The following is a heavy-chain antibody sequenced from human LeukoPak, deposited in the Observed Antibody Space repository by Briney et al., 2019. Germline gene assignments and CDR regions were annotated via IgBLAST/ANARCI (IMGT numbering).Heavy chain of an antibody. D-gene: IGHD3-3*01. J-gene: IGHJ4*02. CDR2: IYHSGST. Sequence: PSETLSPTCAVSGGSISSGGYSWSWIRQPPGKGLEWIGYIYHSGSTYYNPSLKSRVTISVDRSKNQFSLKLSSVTAADTAVYYCAGGYDFWSGYYTDYWGQGTLVTVSS. V-gene: IGHV4-30-2*01. CDR3: AGGYDFWSGYYTDY. CDR1: GGSISSGGYS.